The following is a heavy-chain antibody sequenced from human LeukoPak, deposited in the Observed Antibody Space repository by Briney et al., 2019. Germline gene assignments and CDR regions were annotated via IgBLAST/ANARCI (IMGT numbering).Heavy chain of an antibody. CDR2: FDPEDGET. D-gene: IGHD1-26*01. CDR1: GYTLSELS. V-gene: IGHV1-24*01. CDR3: ATDIVGAPGQDY. J-gene: IGHJ4*02. Sequence: ASVKVSCKVSGYTLSELSIHWVRQAPGKGLEWMGGFDPEDGETIYAQKSQGRVTMTEDTSTDTAYMELSSLRSEDTAVYYCATDIVGAPGQDYWGQGTLVTVSS.